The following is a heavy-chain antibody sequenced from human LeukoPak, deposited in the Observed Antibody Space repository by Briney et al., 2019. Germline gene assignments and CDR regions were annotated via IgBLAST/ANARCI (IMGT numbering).Heavy chain of an antibody. CDR3: ARDLGVGANNYDY. Sequence: GGSLRLSCEASGFTFDDYGMSWFRQAPGKGLEWVSGINWNGGSTGYADSVKGRFTISRNNAKNSLYLQMNSLRAEDTALYYCARDLGVGANNYDYWGQGTLVTVSS. D-gene: IGHD1-26*01. J-gene: IGHJ4*02. CDR1: GFTFDDYG. CDR2: INWNGGST. V-gene: IGHV3-20*04.